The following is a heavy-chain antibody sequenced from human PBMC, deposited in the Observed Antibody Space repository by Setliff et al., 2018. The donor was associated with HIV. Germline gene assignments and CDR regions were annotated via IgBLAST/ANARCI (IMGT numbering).Heavy chain of an antibody. J-gene: IGHJ4*02. Sequence: SETLSLTCTVSGGSISSYYWSWIRQPPGKGLEWIGYIYYSGSTNYNPSLKSRVTISVDTSKTHFSLRLSSVTAADTAVYYCARDKDYYDSSGYYGYFDSWGQGTLVTVSS. CDR1: GGSISSYY. D-gene: IGHD3-22*01. V-gene: IGHV4-59*12. CDR2: IYYSGST. CDR3: ARDKDYYDSSGYYGYFDS.